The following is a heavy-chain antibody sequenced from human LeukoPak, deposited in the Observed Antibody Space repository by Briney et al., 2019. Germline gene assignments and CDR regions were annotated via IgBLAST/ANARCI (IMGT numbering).Heavy chain of an antibody. CDR1: GGSFSGYY. CDR3: ARGGNGWYFDL. J-gene: IGHJ2*01. Sequence: SETLSLTCAVYGGSFSGYYWSWIPQPPGKGLEWIGETSHRGSTNYDPSLKSRVTISVDKSKNQFSLKLSSVTAADTAVYYCARGGNGWYFDLWGRGTLVTVSS. D-gene: IGHD1-14*01. V-gene: IGHV4-34*01. CDR2: TSHRGST.